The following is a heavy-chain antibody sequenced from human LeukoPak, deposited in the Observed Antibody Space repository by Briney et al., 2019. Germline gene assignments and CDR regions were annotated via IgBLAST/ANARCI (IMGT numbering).Heavy chain of an antibody. CDR2: IYYSGNT. V-gene: IGHV4-39*07. CDR1: GGSISSSSYY. CDR3: AREVRVYGDSSGYYNY. J-gene: IGHJ4*02. Sequence: PSETLSLTCTVSGGSISSSSYYWGWIRQPPGKGLEWIGSIYYSGNTYYNPSLKSRVTISVDTSKNQFSLELSSVTAADTAVYYCAREVRVYGDSSGYYNYWGQGTLVTVSS. D-gene: IGHD3-22*01.